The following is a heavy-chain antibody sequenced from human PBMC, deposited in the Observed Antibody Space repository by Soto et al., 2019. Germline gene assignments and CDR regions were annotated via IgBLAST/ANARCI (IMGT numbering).Heavy chain of an antibody. CDR3: ARLHSGNGCYALAY. Sequence: GGSLRLSCAASGFTVSSDYMSWVRQAPGKGLEWVSVIYSGGSTYYADSVRGRFTISRDKSKNTLYLQMNSLRAEDTAVYYCARLHSGNGCYALAYWGQGTLVTVSS. CDR2: IYSGGST. D-gene: IGHD2-21*02. J-gene: IGHJ4*02. V-gene: IGHV3-66*04. CDR1: GFTVSSDY.